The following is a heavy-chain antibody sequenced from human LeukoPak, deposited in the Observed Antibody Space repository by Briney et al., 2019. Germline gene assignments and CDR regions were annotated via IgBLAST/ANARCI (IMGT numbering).Heavy chain of an antibody. V-gene: IGHV4-38-2*02. CDR1: GYSISSGYF. Sequence: SATLSLTCTVSGYSISSGYFWGWLRQPPGKGLEWIGSFYHSGITYYNPSLKSRVTISVEMSKNQFSLKLSSVTAADTAVYYCAKDPTWGAFDIWGQGTMVTVSS. CDR3: AKDPTWGAFDI. J-gene: IGHJ3*02. CDR2: FYHSGIT. D-gene: IGHD1-26*01.